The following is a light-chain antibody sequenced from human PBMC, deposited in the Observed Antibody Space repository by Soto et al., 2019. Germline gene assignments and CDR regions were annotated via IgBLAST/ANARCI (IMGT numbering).Light chain of an antibody. V-gene: IGKV3-20*01. CDR3: QQYGGLPPT. Sequence: EIVLTQSPGTLSLTPGERATLSCRASQTISNNYLAWYQQQPGQPPRLFIYGASRRATGIPDRFSGSGSGTDFTVTISSLEPEDFALYYCQQYGGLPPTFGQGTKLEIK. CDR1: QTISNNY. CDR2: GAS. J-gene: IGKJ2*01.